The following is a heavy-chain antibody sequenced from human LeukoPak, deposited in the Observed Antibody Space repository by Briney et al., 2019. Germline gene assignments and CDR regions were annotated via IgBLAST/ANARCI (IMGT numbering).Heavy chain of an antibody. CDR2: IYYSGSI. CDR1: GGSISSSSYY. J-gene: IGHJ6*02. V-gene: IGHV4-39*07. CDR3: VCSDYDYYYGMDV. D-gene: IGHD6-19*01. Sequence: SETLSLTCTVSGGSISSSSYYWGWIRQPPGKGLEWIGSIYYSGSIYYNPSLKSRVTISVDTSKNQFSLKLSSVTAADTAVYYCVCSDYDYYYGMDVWGQGTTVTVSS.